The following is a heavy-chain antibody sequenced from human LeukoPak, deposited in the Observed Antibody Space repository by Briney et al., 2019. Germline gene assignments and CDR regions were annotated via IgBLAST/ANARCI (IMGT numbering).Heavy chain of an antibody. CDR2: IKQDGSEK. V-gene: IGHV3-7*01. D-gene: IGHD6-19*01. J-gene: IGHJ4*02. CDR3: ARVSSLAVAGFFDY. CDR1: GFTFSSYW. Sequence: GGSLRLSCAASGFTFSSYWMNWVRQAPGKGLEWVANIKQDGSEKDYVDSVKGRFTISRENAKNSLYLQMTSLRAEDTAVYYCARVSSLAVAGFFDYWGQGILVTVSS.